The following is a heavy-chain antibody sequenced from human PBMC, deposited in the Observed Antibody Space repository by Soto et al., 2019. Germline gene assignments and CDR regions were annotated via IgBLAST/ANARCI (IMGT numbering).Heavy chain of an antibody. D-gene: IGHD6-13*01. CDR3: ARGGKQQLGRSDY. CDR1: GFTFSSYS. J-gene: IGHJ4*02. CDR2: ISSSSSYI. V-gene: IGHV3-21*01. Sequence: EVQLVESGGGLVKPGGSLRLSCAASGFTFSSYSMNWVRQAPGKGLEWVSSISSSSSYIHYADSVKGRFTISRDNAKNSLYXQMNSLRAEDTAVYYCARGGKQQLGRSDYWGQGTLVTVSS.